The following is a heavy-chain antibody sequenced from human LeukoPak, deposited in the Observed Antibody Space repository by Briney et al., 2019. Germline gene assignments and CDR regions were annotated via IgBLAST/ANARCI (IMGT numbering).Heavy chain of an antibody. CDR2: INHSGST. Sequence: SETLSLTCAVYGGSFSGYYWSWIRQPPGKGLEWIGEINHSGSTSYNPSLKSRVTISVDTSKNQFSLKLSSVTAADTAVYYCARGAVAGKKDCWGQGTLVTVSS. J-gene: IGHJ4*02. V-gene: IGHV4-34*01. CDR1: GGSFSGYY. CDR3: ARGAVAGKKDC. D-gene: IGHD6-19*01.